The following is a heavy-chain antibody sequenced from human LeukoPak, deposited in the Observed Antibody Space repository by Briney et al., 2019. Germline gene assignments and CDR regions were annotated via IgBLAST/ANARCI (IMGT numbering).Heavy chain of an antibody. Sequence: SETLSLTCAVYGGSFSGYYWSWIRQPPGKGLEWIGEINHSGSTNYNPSLKSRVTISVDTSKNQFSLKLSSVTAADTAVYYCARCNYYYYYGMDVWGQGTTVTVSS. J-gene: IGHJ6*02. V-gene: IGHV4-34*01. CDR2: INHSGST. CDR1: GGSFSGYY. CDR3: ARCNYYYYYGMDV.